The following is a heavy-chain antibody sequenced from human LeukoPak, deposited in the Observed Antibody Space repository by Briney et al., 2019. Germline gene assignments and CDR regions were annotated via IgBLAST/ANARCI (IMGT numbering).Heavy chain of an antibody. CDR3: ASSIAAADTSPRFDY. D-gene: IGHD6-13*01. Sequence: SVKVSCKASGGTFSSYAISWVRQAPGQGLEWMGRIIPILGIANYAQKFQGRVTITADKSTSTVYMELSSLSSEDTAVYYCASSIAAADTSPRFDYWGQGTLVTVSS. CDR2: IIPILGIA. V-gene: IGHV1-69*04. J-gene: IGHJ4*02. CDR1: GGTFSSYA.